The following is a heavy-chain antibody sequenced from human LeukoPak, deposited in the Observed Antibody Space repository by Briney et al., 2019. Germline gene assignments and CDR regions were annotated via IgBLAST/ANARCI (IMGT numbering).Heavy chain of an antibody. Sequence: ASVKVSCKASGYTFTSYAMNWVRQAPGQGLEWMGWINTNTGNPTYAQGFTGRFVFSLDTSVSTAYLQISSLKAEDTAVYYCARRANYYDSSGYYYGSGFNDAFDIWGHGTMVTVSS. V-gene: IGHV7-4-1*02. CDR3: ARRANYYDSSGYYYGSGFNDAFDI. D-gene: IGHD3-22*01. CDR1: GYTFTSYA. CDR2: INTNTGNP. J-gene: IGHJ3*02.